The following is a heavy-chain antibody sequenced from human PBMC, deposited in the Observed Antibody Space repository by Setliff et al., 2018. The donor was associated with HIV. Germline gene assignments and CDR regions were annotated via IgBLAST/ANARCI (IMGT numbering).Heavy chain of an antibody. Sequence: PGGSLRLSCAAFGFTFSSYGMSWVRQAPGKGLEWVSTISGRDGKTYYADSVKGRFTISRDSSKNTLYLQMNSLRAEDTAVYYCAKDVYVAVYYCIWSGSSGLYYFDHWGQGTLVTVSS. V-gene: IGHV3-23*01. CDR2: ISGRDGKT. D-gene: IGHD3-10*01. CDR3: AKDVYVAVYYCIWSGSSGLYYFDH. CDR1: GFTFSSYG. J-gene: IGHJ4*02.